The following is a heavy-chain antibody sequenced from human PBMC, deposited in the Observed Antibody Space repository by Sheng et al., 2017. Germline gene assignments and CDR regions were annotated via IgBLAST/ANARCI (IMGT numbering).Heavy chain of an antibody. V-gene: IGHV3-48*03. CDR3: ARGGIMITFGGVPYFDY. J-gene: IGHJ4*02. Sequence: EVQLVESGGGLVQPGGSLRLSCAASGFTFSSYEMNWVRQAPGKGLEWVSYISSSGSTIYYADSVKGRFTISRDNAKNSLYLQMNSLRAEDTAVYYCARGGIMITFGGVPYFDYWGQGTLVTVSS. CDR1: GFTFSSYE. CDR2: ISSSGSTI. D-gene: IGHD3-16*01.